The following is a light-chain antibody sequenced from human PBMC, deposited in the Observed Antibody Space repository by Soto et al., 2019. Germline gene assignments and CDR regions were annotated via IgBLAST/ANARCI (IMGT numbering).Light chain of an antibody. CDR1: SSDVGGYNY. J-gene: IGLJ2*01. Sequence: QPVLTQPASVSGSPGQSITFSCTGTSSDVGGYNYVSWYQHHPGKAPKLMIYDVSNRPSGVSIRFSGSKSGNTASLTISGLQAEDEADYYCSSYTSSSTLVFGGGTKLTVL. CDR2: DVS. CDR3: SSYTSSSTLV. V-gene: IGLV2-14*03.